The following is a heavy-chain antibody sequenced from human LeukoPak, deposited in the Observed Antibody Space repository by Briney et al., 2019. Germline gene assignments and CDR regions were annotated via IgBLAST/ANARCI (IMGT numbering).Heavy chain of an antibody. CDR3: ARATYVAAGGD. CDR2: INTDGSTT. CDR1: GFTFSSYW. V-gene: IGHV3-74*01. D-gene: IGHD6-13*01. Sequence: GGSLRISCAASGFTFSSYWMHWVRQAPGKGLVWVSRINTDGSTTTYADSVKGRFTISRDNAKNTLYLQMNSLRAEDTAVYYCARATYVAAGGDWGQGTLVTVSS. J-gene: IGHJ4*02.